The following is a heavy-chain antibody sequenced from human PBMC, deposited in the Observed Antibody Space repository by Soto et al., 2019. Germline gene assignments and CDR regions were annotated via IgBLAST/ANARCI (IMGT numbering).Heavy chain of an antibody. V-gene: IGHV4-39*07. D-gene: IGHD3-10*01. CDR1: GDSISSAGYS. CDR2: ISYTGNT. J-gene: IGHJ3*02. Sequence: SETLSLTCTVSGDSISSAGYSWGWIRQPPGKGLEYIGTISYTGNTYYNSSLMSRVTISLDTSKNQFSLKLTSVTAADTAVYYCARVWGGAFDIWGHGTLVTVSS. CDR3: ARVWGGAFDI.